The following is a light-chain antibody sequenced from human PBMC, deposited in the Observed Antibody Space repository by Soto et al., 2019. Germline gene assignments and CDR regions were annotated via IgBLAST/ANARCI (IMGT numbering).Light chain of an antibody. Sequence: EIVLAQSPGPLSLSPGERVTLSCRASQSLSSGYLAWYQQKPGQAPRLLIYGASSRATGIPDRFSGSGSGTDFTLTINRLEPEDCAVYYCQQYGSSLTWTFGQGTKVDIK. CDR3: QQYGSSLTWT. V-gene: IGKV3-20*01. J-gene: IGKJ1*01. CDR2: GAS. CDR1: QSLSSGY.